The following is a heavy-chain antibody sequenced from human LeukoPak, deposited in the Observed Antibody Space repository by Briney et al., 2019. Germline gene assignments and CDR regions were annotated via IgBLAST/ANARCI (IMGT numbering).Heavy chain of an antibody. Sequence: GGSLRLSCAASGFTFSSYDMHWVRQATGKGLEWVSAIGTAGDTYYPGSVKGRFTISRENAKNSLYLQMNSLRAEDTAVYYCARGPEDSSGYYDYWGQGTLVTVSS. D-gene: IGHD3-22*01. CDR1: GFTFSSYD. V-gene: IGHV3-13*01. CDR3: ARGPEDSSGYYDY. CDR2: IGTAGDT. J-gene: IGHJ4*02.